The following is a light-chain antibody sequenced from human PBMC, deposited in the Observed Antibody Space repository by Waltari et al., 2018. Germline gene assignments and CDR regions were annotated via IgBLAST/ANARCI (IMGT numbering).Light chain of an antibody. Sequence: EIVLTQSTGTLSLSPGERVTLSCRASQSVSRYLAWYQQKPGQAARLLIYAASSRATGIPGRGSGSGSGTDFSLTISRLEPEDFAVYYCQHYVRLPATFGQGTKVEI. V-gene: IGKV3-20*01. J-gene: IGKJ1*01. CDR1: QSVSRY. CDR2: AAS. CDR3: QHYVRLPAT.